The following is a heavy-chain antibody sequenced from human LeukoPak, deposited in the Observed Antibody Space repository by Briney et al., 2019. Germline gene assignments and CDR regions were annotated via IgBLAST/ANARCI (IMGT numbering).Heavy chain of an antibody. V-gene: IGHV1-46*01. CDR1: GYTFSNFY. CDR3: ARGLGVGALWPQGS. D-gene: IGHD1-26*01. J-gene: IGHJ5*02. CDR2: VNPSGGGT. Sequence: GASVKVSCKASGYTFSNFYMHWVRQAPGQGFEWMGVVNPSGGGTSYAQTFQARLTMTRDMSTSTVYMELSSLRSEDTAVYYCARGLGVGALWPQGSWGQGTLVTVSS.